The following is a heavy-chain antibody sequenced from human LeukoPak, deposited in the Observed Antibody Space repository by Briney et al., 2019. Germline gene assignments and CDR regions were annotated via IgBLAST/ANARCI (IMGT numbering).Heavy chain of an antibody. Sequence: GGSLRLSCAASGFTVSSNYMSWVRQAPGKGLEWVSVIYSGGSTYYADSVKGRFTISRDNSKNTLYLQMNSLRAEDTAVYYCAKGPGVIQDYYYYYMDVWGKGTTVTISS. J-gene: IGHJ6*03. CDR1: GFTVSSNY. D-gene: IGHD3-10*01. CDR2: IYSGGST. CDR3: AKGPGVIQDYYYYYMDV. V-gene: IGHV3-66*01.